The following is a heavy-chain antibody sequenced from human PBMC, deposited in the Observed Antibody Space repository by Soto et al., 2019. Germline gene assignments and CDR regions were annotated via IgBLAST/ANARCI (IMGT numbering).Heavy chain of an antibody. V-gene: IGHV3-9*01. CDR3: AKDMRFLEWLSTGYFDS. CDR2: ISWNSGNI. D-gene: IGHD3-3*01. Sequence: SLRLSCAASGFTFENYAMHWVRHAPGKGLEWVSGISWNSGNIGYADSVKGRFTISRDNAKNSLYLQMSSLRVEDTALYYCAKDMRFLEWLSTGYFDSWGQGTPVTVSS. CDR1: GFTFENYA. J-gene: IGHJ4*02.